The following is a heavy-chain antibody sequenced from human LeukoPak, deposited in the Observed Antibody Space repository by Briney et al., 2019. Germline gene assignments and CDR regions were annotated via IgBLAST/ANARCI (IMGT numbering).Heavy chain of an antibody. Sequence: GGSLRLSCAASGFTFDDYAMHWVRQAPGKGLEWVAVISYDGSNKYYADSVKGRFTISRDNAKNTLYLQMNSLRAEDTAVYYCARAGNYRFDYWGQGTLVTVSS. J-gene: IGHJ4*02. CDR1: GFTFDDYA. D-gene: IGHD1-7*01. CDR2: ISYDGSNK. V-gene: IGHV3-30*03. CDR3: ARAGNYRFDY.